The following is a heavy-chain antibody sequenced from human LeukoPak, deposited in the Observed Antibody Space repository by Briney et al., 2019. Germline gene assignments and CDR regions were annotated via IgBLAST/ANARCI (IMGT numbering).Heavy chain of an antibody. CDR1: GGSFSGYC. D-gene: IGHD6-19*01. CDR2: INHSGST. J-gene: IGHJ6*02. CDR3: ARGPYSSGWTYYYYYYGMDV. Sequence: SETLSLTCAVYGGSFSGYCWSWIRQPPGKGLEWIGEINHSGSTNYNPSLKSRVTISVDTSKNQFSLKLSSVTAADTAVYYCARGPYSSGWTYYYYYYGMDVWGQGTTVTVSS. V-gene: IGHV4-34*01.